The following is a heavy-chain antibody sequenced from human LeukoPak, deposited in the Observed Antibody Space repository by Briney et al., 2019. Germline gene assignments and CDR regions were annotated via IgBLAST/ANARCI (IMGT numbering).Heavy chain of an antibody. Sequence: GASVKVSCKASGGTFSSYAISWVRQAPGQGLEWMGGIIPIFGTANYAPKFQGRVTITADGSTSTAYMELSSLRSEDTAVYYCARDKTPPYLAGRGHNWFDPWGQGTLVTVSS. CDR2: IIPIFGTA. CDR1: GGTFSSYA. V-gene: IGHV1-69*13. J-gene: IGHJ5*02. D-gene: IGHD3-10*01. CDR3: ARDKTPPYLAGRGHNWFDP.